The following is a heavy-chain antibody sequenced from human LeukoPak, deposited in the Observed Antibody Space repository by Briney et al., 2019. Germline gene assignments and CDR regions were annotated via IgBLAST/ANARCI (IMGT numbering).Heavy chain of an antibody. CDR3: ARVASSWYSGYYYYMDV. J-gene: IGHJ6*03. V-gene: IGHV1-18*01. D-gene: IGHD6-13*01. Sequence: ASVKVSCKASGYTFTSYGISWVRQAPGQGLEWMGWISAYNGNTNYAQKLQGRATMTTDTSTSTAYMELRSLRSDDTAVYYCARVASSWYSGYYYYMDVWGKGTTVTVSS. CDR2: ISAYNGNT. CDR1: GYTFTSYG.